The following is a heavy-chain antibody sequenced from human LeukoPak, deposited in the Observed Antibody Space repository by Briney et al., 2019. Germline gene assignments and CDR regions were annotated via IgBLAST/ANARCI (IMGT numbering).Heavy chain of an antibody. CDR1: GGSFSGYY. CDR3: ARDVIVVVPAAILPSYYYYYGMDV. Sequence: SETLSLTCAVYGGSFSGYYWSWVRQPPGKGLEWIGEIYHSGSTNYNPSLKSRVTISVDKSKNQFSLKLSSVTAADTAVYYCARDVIVVVPAAILPSYYYYYGMDVWGQGTTVTVSS. CDR2: IYHSGST. D-gene: IGHD2-2*01. V-gene: IGHV4-34*01. J-gene: IGHJ6*02.